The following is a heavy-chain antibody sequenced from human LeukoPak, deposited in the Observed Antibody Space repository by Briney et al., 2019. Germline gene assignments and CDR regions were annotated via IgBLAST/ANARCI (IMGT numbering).Heavy chain of an antibody. D-gene: IGHD4-23*01. CDR1: GFTFSSYG. J-gene: IGHJ6*02. CDR3: ARGHLFGGNREASDSYYYGLDV. CDR2: IWYDGSNK. Sequence: GRSLRLSCAASGFTFSSYGIHWVRQAPGKGLEWVAVIWYDGSNKYYVDSVKGRFTISRDNSKNTLYLQMNTLRAEDTAVYYCARGHLFGGNREASDSYYYGLDVWGQGTTVTVSS. V-gene: IGHV3-33*01.